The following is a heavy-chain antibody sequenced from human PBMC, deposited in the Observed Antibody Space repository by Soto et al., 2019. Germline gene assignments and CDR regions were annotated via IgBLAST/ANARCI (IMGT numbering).Heavy chain of an antibody. CDR1: GGTFSSYS. CDR2: IIPIFGTA. Sequence: GASVKVSCKASGGTFSSYSISWVLQAPGQGLEWMGGIIPIFGTANYAQKFQGRVTITADESTSTAYMELSSLRSEDTAVYYCARVLNFSGSYSSSYYFDYWGQGTLVTVSS. J-gene: IGHJ4*02. D-gene: IGHD3-10*01. V-gene: IGHV1-69*13. CDR3: ARVLNFSGSYSSSYYFDY.